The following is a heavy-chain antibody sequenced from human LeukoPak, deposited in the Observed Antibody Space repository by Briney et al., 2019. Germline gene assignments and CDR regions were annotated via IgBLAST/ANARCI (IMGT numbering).Heavy chain of an antibody. CDR2: ISDSGST. CDR3: ARDAGAAAAVYYLAF. J-gene: IGHJ4*02. Sequence: PSETLSLTCTVSGGSVSSYHWSWLRQPPGQGLEWIGYISDSGSTNYNPFLKSRITISLDSSKNLFSLSLSSVTAADTAVYYCARDAGAAAAVYYLAFGGQGTLVTVS. D-gene: IGHD6-13*01. CDR1: GGSVSSYH. V-gene: IGHV4-59*02.